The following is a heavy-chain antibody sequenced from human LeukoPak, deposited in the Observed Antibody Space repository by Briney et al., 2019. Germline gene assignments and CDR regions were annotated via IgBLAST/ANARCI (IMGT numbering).Heavy chain of an antibody. J-gene: IGHJ5*02. Sequence: GGSLRLSCAASGFIFNNYGLIWVRQAPGKGLEWVSAISNDGGAKNYADFVKGRFTISRDNSKNTLFLQMNSLRAEDTALYYCAKGSSGYFVDLWGQGTLVTVSS. CDR2: ISNDGGAK. CDR3: AKGSSGYFVDL. V-gene: IGHV3-23*01. D-gene: IGHD3-22*01. CDR1: GFIFNNYG.